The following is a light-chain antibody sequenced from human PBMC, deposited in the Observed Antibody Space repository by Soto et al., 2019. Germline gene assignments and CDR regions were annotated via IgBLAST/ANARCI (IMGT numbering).Light chain of an antibody. CDR1: SSDVGAYDY. CDR2: EVR. V-gene: IGLV2-14*03. J-gene: IGLJ1*01. Sequence: QSALTQPASVSGSPGQSITISCTGTSSDVGAYDYVSWYQQHPGKAPKLMIYEVRNRPSGVSNRFSGSKSVNTATLTISGLQAEDEADYYCSSYTTSSTLVFGAGTKLTVL. CDR3: SSYTTSSTLV.